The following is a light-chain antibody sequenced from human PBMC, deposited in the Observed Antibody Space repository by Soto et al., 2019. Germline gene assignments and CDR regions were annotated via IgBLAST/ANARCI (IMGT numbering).Light chain of an antibody. CDR2: AAS. CDR1: QSISRY. V-gene: IGKV1-39*01. CDR3: QQSFSNPFT. Sequence: DIQMTQSPSSLSASVGDRVTITCRASQSISRYLNWYQQKLGKAPKLLIYAASTLQSGVPSRFSGSGSGTDFTVTISSLQPEDFATYYCQQSFSNPFTFGQGTNLEIK. J-gene: IGKJ2*01.